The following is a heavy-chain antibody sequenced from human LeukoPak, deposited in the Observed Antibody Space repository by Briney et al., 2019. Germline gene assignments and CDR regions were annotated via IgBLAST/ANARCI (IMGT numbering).Heavy chain of an antibody. D-gene: IGHD6-13*01. CDR2: HYYSGST. V-gene: IGHV4-59*08. J-gene: IGHJ6*02. Sequence: SGTLSLICSVSGGPIRSYYRSWIPQPPGKGLEWSGDHYYSGSTNYNPSLKSRVTISVDTSKNQFSLKLSSVTAADTAVYYCSGRQQLVDPYYYYGMDVWGQGTTVTVSS. CDR3: SGRQQLVDPYYYYGMDV. CDR1: GGPIRSYY.